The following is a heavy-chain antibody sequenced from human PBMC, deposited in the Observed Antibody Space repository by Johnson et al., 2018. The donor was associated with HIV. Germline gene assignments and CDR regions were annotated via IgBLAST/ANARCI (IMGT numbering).Heavy chain of an antibody. CDR1: GFTFDDYA. Sequence: VQLVESGGGVVQPGRSLRLSCAASGFTFDDYAMHWVRQAPGEGLEWVSGISWNSGSIGYADSVKGRVTISRDNSKNTLYLQMNSLRAEDTALYYCAKDVGNYWPDAFDIWGQGTMVTVSS. D-gene: IGHD3-22*01. V-gene: IGHV3-9*01. CDR3: AKDVGNYWPDAFDI. J-gene: IGHJ3*02. CDR2: ISWNSGSI.